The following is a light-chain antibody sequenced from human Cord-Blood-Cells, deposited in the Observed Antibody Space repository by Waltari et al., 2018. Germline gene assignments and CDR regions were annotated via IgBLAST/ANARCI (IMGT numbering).Light chain of an antibody. CDR2: WAS. CDR1: PSVLYSSNNKNY. V-gene: IGKV4-1*01. J-gene: IGKJ2*01. Sequence: DIVMTPSLDSLAVYLGERATINCKSTPSVLYSSNNKNYLAWYQQKPGQPPKLLIYWASTRESGVPDRFSGSGSGTDFTLTISSLQAEDVAVYYCQQYYSTPYTFGQGTKLEIK. CDR3: QQYYSTPYT.